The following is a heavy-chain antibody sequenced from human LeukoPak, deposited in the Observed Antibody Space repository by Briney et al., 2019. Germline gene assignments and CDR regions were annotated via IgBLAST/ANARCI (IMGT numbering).Heavy chain of an antibody. CDR3: ASHYYDSSGYFPFDY. D-gene: IGHD3-22*01. Sequence: SETLSLTCTVSGGSISSYYWSWIRQPPGKGLEWIGYIYYSGSTNYNPSLKSRVTISVDTSKNQFSLKLSSVTAADTAVYYCASHYYDSSGYFPFDYWGQGTLVTVSS. J-gene: IGHJ4*02. CDR1: GGSISSYY. V-gene: IGHV4-59*08. CDR2: IYYSGST.